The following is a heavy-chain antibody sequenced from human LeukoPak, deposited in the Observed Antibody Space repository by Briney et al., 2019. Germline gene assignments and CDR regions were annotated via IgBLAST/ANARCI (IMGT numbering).Heavy chain of an antibody. CDR2: IYYSGST. Sequence: PSETLSLTCTVSGGSISSYYWSWIRQPPGKGLEWIGYIYYSGSTNYNPSLKSRVTISVDTSKNQFSLKLSSVIAADTAVYYCARLNILTGYYKIGNWFDPWGQGTLVTVSS. D-gene: IGHD3-9*01. J-gene: IGHJ5*02. V-gene: IGHV4-59*08. CDR1: GGSISSYY. CDR3: ARLNILTGYYKIGNWFDP.